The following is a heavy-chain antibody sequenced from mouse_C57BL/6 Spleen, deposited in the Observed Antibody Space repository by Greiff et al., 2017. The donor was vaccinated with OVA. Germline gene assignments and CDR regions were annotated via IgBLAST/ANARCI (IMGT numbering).Heavy chain of an antibody. J-gene: IGHJ2*01. CDR2: ILPGSGST. CDR1: GYTFTGYW. D-gene: IGHD2-1*01. V-gene: IGHV1-9*01. CDR3: AREEYDGNYEVYFDY. Sequence: QVQLKQSGAELMKPGASVKLSCKATGYTFTGYWIEWVKQRPGHGLEWIGEILPGSGSTNYNEKFKGKATFTADTSSNTAYMQLSSLTTEDSAIYYCAREEYDGNYEVYFDYWGQGTTLTVAS.